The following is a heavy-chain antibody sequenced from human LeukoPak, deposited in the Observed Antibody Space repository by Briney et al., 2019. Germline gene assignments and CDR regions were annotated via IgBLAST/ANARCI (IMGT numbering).Heavy chain of an antibody. CDR3: ARDRRRRDSGSLLGYDY. CDR2: INWNGGST. D-gene: IGHD1-26*01. CDR1: GFTFDDYG. J-gene: IGHJ4*02. Sequence: PGGSLRLSCAASGFTFDDYGMSWVRQAPGKGLEWVSGINWNGGSTGYADSVKGRLTISRDNAKNSLYLQMNSLRAEDTALYYCARDRRRRDSGSLLGYDYWGQGTLVTVSS. V-gene: IGHV3-20*04.